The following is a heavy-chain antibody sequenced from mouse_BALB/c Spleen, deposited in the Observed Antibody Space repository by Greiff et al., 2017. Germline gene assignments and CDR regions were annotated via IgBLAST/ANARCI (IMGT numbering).Heavy chain of an antibody. J-gene: IGHJ4*01. V-gene: IGHV5-6-2*01. CDR2: INSNGGST. Sequence: EVNVVESGGGLVKLGGSLKLSCAASGFTFSSYYMSWVRQTPEKRLELVAAINSNGGSTYYPDTVKGRFTISRDNAKNTLYLQMSSLKSEDTALYYCARHGYDAMDYWGQGTSVTVSS. CDR1: GFTFSSYY. CDR3: ARHGYDAMDY.